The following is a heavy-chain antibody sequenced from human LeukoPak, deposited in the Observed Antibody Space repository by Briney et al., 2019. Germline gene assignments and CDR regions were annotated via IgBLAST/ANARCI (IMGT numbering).Heavy chain of an antibody. CDR3: ARAHYLGDYILDRDNYFDY. CDR2: IIPIFGTA. D-gene: IGHD2-21*01. CDR1: GGTFSSYA. V-gene: IGHV1-69*13. J-gene: IGHJ4*02. Sequence: ASVNVSCKSSGGTFSSYAISWVRQAPGQGLEWMGGIIPIFGTANYAQKFQGRVTITADESTSTAYMELSSLRSEDTAVYYCARAHYLGDYILDRDNYFDYWGQGTLVTVSS.